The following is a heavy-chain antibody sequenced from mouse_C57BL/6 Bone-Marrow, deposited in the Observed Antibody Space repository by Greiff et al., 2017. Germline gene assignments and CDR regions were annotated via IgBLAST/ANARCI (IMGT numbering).Heavy chain of an antibody. CDR3: ARNPHYYGSSNWYFDV. CDR2: IDPSDSYT. D-gene: IGHD1-1*01. V-gene: IGHV1-59*01. J-gene: IGHJ1*03. Sequence: QVQLQQPGAEPVRPGTSVKLSCKASGYTFTSYWMHWVKQRPGQGLEWIGVIDPSDSYTNYNQKFKGKAKLTVDTSSSTAYMQLSSLTSEDSAVYYCARNPHYYGSSNWYFDVWGTGTTVTVSS. CDR1: GYTFTSYW.